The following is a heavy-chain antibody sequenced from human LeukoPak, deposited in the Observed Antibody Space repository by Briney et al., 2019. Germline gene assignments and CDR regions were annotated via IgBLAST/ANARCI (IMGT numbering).Heavy chain of an antibody. Sequence: GGSLRLSCTTSGFTFIDYTMHWVRQAPGEGPEWVALVSSDGSDKQYAASVKGRFTISRDDSKNTLYLEMNTLKDEDTAVYYCARAHSASWYAAYWGHGTRVTVSS. V-gene: IGHV3-30*04. J-gene: IGHJ4*03. CDR3: ARAHSASWYAAY. CDR2: VSSDGSDK. D-gene: IGHD2-2*01. CDR1: GFTFIDYT.